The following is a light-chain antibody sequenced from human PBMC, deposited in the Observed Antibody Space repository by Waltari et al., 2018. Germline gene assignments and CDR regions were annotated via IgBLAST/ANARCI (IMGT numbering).Light chain of an antibody. CDR3: QHYHSLPYT. J-gene: IGKJ2*01. V-gene: IGKV1-33*01. CDR1: KDITTA. Sequence: TFQATKDITTALSWFEPKPGKAPQLLIYDASSLQAGFPSRFSGTGSGTAFSFTITSLQPEDSATYYCQHYHSLPYTFGRGTKLQIK. CDR2: DAS.